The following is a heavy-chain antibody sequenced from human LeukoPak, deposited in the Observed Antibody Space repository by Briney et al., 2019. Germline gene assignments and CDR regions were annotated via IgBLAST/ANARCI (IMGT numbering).Heavy chain of an antibody. CDR3: ARRFGELSVAFDI. Sequence: PGRSLRLSCAASGFTFSSYGMHWVRQAPGKGLEWVAVISYDGSNKYYADSVKGRFTISRDNSKNTLYLQMNSLRAEDTAVYYCARRFGELSVAFDIWGQGTMVTVSS. V-gene: IGHV3-30*03. CDR2: ISYDGSNK. CDR1: GFTFSSYG. J-gene: IGHJ3*02. D-gene: IGHD3-10*01.